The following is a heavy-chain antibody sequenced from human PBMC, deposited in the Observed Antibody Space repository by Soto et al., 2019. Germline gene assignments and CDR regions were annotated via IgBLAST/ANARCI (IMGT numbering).Heavy chain of an antibody. CDR1: GNTFSYRY. Sequence: QMQLVQSGAEVTKTGSSVTVSCQALGNTFSYRYLHWVRQAPGQALEWMGWIAPFSGDVHYAQKCQERVTLTRDRSINTAYMRMSSLRSEDTAIYFCASGGAGSGPFTWELPDHWGQGTLVTVSS. CDR3: ASGGAGSGPFTWELPDH. CDR2: IAPFSGDV. J-gene: IGHJ4*02. D-gene: IGHD1-26*01. V-gene: IGHV1-45*02.